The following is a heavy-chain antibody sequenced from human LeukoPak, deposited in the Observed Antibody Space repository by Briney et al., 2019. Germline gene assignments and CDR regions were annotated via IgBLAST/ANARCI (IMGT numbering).Heavy chain of an antibody. CDR3: ARLSPMTPDY. V-gene: IGHV4-39*01. CDR2: IYYSGST. Sequence: SVTLSLTCTVSGGSISSSSYYWGWIRQPPGKGLEWIGSIYYSGSTYYNPSLKSRVTISVDTSKNQFSLKLSSVTAADTAVYYCARLSPMTPDYWGQGTLVTVSS. CDR1: GGSISSSSYY. J-gene: IGHJ4*02. D-gene: IGHD3-22*01.